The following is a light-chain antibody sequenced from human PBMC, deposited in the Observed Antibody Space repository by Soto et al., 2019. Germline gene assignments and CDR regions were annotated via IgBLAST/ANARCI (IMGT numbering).Light chain of an antibody. CDR1: QSVSSNY. J-gene: IGKJ4*01. CDR2: AAS. V-gene: IGKV3-20*01. CDR3: QQYGSSPLLT. Sequence: EIVLTQSPGTLSLSPGERATLSCRASQSVSSNYLAWYQQKPGQAPRLLIYAASSRATGIPDRFSGGGCGTDFTLTISRLEPEDFAVYYCQQYGSSPLLTFGGGTEVEIK.